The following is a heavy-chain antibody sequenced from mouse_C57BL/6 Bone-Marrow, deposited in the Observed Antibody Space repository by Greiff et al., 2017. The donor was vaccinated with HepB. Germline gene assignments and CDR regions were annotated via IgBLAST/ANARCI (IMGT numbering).Heavy chain of an antibody. CDR3: ARGYYYGSSPFAY. CDR2: ISSGSSTI. Sequence: EVMLVESGGGLVKPGGSLKLSCAASGFTFSDYGMHWVRQAPEKGLEWVAYISSGSSTIYYADTVNGRFTISRDNAKNTLFLQMTSLRSEDTAMYYCARGYYYGSSPFAYWGQGTLVTVSA. J-gene: IGHJ3*01. D-gene: IGHD1-1*01. CDR1: GFTFSDYG. V-gene: IGHV5-17*01.